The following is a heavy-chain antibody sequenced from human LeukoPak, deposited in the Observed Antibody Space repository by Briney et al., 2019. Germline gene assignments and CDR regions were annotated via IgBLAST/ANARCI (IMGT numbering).Heavy chain of an antibody. J-gene: IGHJ4*02. CDR3: AKAVRISNLGVDY. CDR2: ISSGGGST. CDR1: GFTFSSYA. V-gene: IGHV3-23*01. Sequence: PGRSLRLSCAASGFTFSSYAMSWVRQAPGKGLEWVSGISSGGGSTYYADSVKGRFTISRDNSKNTLYLQMNSLRAEDTAVYYCAKAVRISNLGVDYWGQGTLVTVSS. D-gene: IGHD3-16*01.